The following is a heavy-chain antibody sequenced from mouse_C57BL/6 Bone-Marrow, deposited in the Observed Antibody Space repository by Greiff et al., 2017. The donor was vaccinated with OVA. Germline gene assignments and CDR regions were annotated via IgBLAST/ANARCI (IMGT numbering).Heavy chain of an antibody. Sequence: SGYAFSSSWMNWVKQRPGKGLEWIGRIYPGDGDTNYNGKFKGKATLTADKSSSTAYMQLSSLTSEDSAVYFCARHYYGSSYRYFDVWGTGTTVTVSS. V-gene: IGHV1-82*01. D-gene: IGHD1-1*01. CDR1: GYAFSSSW. CDR3: ARHYYGSSYRYFDV. J-gene: IGHJ1*03. CDR2: IYPGDGDT.